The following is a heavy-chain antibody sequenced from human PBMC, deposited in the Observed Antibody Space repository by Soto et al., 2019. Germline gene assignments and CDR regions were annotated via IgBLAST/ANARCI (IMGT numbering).Heavy chain of an antibody. CDR2: TYYRSKWYN. Sequence: PSQTLSLTCAISGDSVSSNSAAWNWIRQSPSRGLEWLGRTYYRSKWYNDYAVSVKSRITINPDTSKNQFSLQLNSVTPEDTAVYYRARGIAAADYYYYYYYMDVWGKGTTVTVSS. D-gene: IGHD6-13*01. CDR1: GDSVSSNSAA. V-gene: IGHV6-1*01. CDR3: ARGIAAADYYYYYYYMDV. J-gene: IGHJ6*03.